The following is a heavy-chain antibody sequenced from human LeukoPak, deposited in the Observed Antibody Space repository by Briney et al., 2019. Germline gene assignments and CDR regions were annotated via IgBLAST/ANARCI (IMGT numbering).Heavy chain of an antibody. CDR1: GYTFTSYD. J-gene: IGHJ4*02. CDR2: MNPNSGNT. D-gene: IGHD6-19*01. V-gene: IGHV1-8*01. Sequence: GASVKVSCKASGYTFTSYDINWVRQATGQGLEWMGCMNPNSGNTAFAQKFQGRVTLTRNTSISTAYMELTSVRSEDTAVYYCARGRGWLADYWGQGTLVTVSS. CDR3: ARGRGWLADY.